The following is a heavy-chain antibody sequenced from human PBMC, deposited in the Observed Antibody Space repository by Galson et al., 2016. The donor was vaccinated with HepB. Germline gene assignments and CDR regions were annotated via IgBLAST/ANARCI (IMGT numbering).Heavy chain of an antibody. CDR2: ISRDGGRT. CDR1: AFGFSSYA. CDR3: VKHPVTTFDILTEYDGDV. V-gene: IGHV3-23*01. D-gene: IGHD3-9*01. J-gene: IGHJ6*02. Sequence: SLRLSCAASAFGFSSYAMAWVRQAPGKGLEWVSGISRDGGRTYYADSGKGRFTIFRDNSKTTLYLQLKSRRAEDTANYYCVKHPVTTFDILTEYDGDVWGQGTTVYVSS.